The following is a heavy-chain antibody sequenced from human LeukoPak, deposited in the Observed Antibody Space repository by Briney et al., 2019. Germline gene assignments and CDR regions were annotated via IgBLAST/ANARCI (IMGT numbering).Heavy chain of an antibody. CDR1: GYTFTGYY. Sequence: ASVKVSCKASGYTFTGYYMHWVRQAPGQGLEWMGWINPNSGGTSYAQKFQGRVTMTRDTSISTAYMELSRLRSDDTAVYYCASVRGSGSYYNDYWGQGTLVTVSS. J-gene: IGHJ4*02. CDR2: INPNSGGT. CDR3: ASVRGSGSYYNDY. V-gene: IGHV1-2*02. D-gene: IGHD3-10*01.